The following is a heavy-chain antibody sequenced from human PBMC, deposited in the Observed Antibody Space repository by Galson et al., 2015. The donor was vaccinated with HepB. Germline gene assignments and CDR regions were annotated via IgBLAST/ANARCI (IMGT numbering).Heavy chain of an antibody. D-gene: IGHD1-26*01. CDR1: GFTFSSYA. CDR3: ARGTFDANGGVACDY. V-gene: IGHV3-30*04. CDR2: ISYDGRDE. Sequence: SLRLSCAASGFTFSSYAMHWVRQAPGKGLEWVAVISYDGRDENYADSVRGRFSISRDNSRNTVYLQMNSLRNEDTAVYYCARGTFDANGGVACDYWGQGSLVAVSS. J-gene: IGHJ4*02.